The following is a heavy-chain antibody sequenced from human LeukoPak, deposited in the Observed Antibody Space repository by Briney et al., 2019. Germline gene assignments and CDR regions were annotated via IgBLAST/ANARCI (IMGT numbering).Heavy chain of an antibody. CDR3: AKRGVVIRVILVGFHKEAYYFDS. D-gene: IGHD3-22*01. J-gene: IGHJ4*02. Sequence: GGSLRLSCEVSGITLSNYGMSWVRQAPGKGLEWVAGISGSGGRTNYADSVKGRFTISRDNPKNTLYLQMNSLRAEDTAVYFCAKRGVVIRVILVGFHKEAYYFDSWGQGALVTVSS. CDR1: GITLSNYG. V-gene: IGHV3-23*01. CDR2: ISGSGGRT.